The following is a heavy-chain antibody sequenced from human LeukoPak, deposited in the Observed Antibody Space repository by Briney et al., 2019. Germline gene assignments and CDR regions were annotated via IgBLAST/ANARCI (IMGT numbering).Heavy chain of an antibody. Sequence: SETLSLPCAVYGGSFSGYYWSWIRQPPGKGLEWIGEINHSGSTNYNPSLKSRVTISVDTSKNQFSLKLSSVTAADTAVYYCARDQLAGYGMDVWGQGTTVTVSS. CDR2: INHSGST. D-gene: IGHD2-2*01. J-gene: IGHJ6*02. V-gene: IGHV4-34*01. CDR3: ARDQLAGYGMDV. CDR1: GGSFSGYY.